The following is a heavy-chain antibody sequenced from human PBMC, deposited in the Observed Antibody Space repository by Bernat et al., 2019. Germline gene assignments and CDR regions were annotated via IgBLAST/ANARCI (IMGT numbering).Heavy chain of an antibody. CDR3: AREIIVVVPAALKGGQTATNHRFDP. D-gene: IGHD2-2*01. J-gene: IGHJ5*02. Sequence: QVQLVESGGGVVQPGRSLRLSCAASGFTFSSYGMHWVGRAPGKGLDWMAGRWKDGGNKYYADSVKGRFTISRDNSKNPLYLQMNSLIAEDTAVYYCAREIIVVVPAALKGGQTATNHRFDPWGQGTLVTVSS. V-gene: IGHV3-33*01. CDR2: RWKDGGNK. CDR1: GFTFSSYG.